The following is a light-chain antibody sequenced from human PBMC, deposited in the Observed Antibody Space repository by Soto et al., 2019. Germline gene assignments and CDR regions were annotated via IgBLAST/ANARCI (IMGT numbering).Light chain of an antibody. V-gene: IGKV1-5*01. CDR3: QQTYNTPSIT. J-gene: IGKJ5*01. CDR1: QSITTW. CDR2: DVS. Sequence: DIQMTQSPSTVSASVGDSVSITCRASQSITTWLAWYQQRPGKAPKLLIYDVSSLQSGVPSRFSGSGSGTEFTLTISSLQPDDFATYHCQQTYNTPSITFGQGTRLEIK.